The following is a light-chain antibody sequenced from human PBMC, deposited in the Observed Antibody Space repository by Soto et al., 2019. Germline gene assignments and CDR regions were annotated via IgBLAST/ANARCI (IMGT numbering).Light chain of an antibody. Sequence: DVVMTQSPLSLPVTLGQPASISCRSTQGLVYIDGNTYLNWFHQRPGQSPRRLLYMISKRDSGVPARFSGSGSGTDFTLTISRVEAEDVGVYYCMQGTHWPWTFGQGTKVEMK. V-gene: IGKV2-30*01. CDR3: MQGTHWPWT. CDR2: MIS. CDR1: QGLVYIDGNTY. J-gene: IGKJ1*01.